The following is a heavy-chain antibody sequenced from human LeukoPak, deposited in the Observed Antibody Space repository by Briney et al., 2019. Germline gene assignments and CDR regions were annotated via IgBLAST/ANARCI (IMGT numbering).Heavy chain of an antibody. CDR3: AKSCRVIRNAFDI. J-gene: IGHJ3*02. D-gene: IGHD3-22*01. CDR2: ISGSGGTT. V-gene: IGHV3-23*01. CDR1: GFSFSSFD. Sequence: GGSLRLSCAASGFSFSSFDMTWVRQAPGKGLEWVSTISGSGGTTYYADSVQGRFTISRDNSKNTLYLQMNSLRAEDTAVYYCAKSCRVIRNAFDIWGQGTMVTVSS.